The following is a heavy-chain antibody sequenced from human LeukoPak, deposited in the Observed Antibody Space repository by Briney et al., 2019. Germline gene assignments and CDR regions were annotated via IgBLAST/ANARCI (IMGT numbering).Heavy chain of an antibody. V-gene: IGHV4-38-2*02. CDR3: AREVVVVVAARGAFDY. CDR1: GYSISSGYY. Sequence: SETLSLTCAVSGYSISSGYYWGWTRQPPGKGLEWIGSIYHSGSTYYNPSLKSRVTISVDTSKNQFSLKLSSVTAADTAVYYCAREVVVVVAARGAFDYWGQGTLVTVSS. D-gene: IGHD2-15*01. CDR2: IYHSGST. J-gene: IGHJ4*02.